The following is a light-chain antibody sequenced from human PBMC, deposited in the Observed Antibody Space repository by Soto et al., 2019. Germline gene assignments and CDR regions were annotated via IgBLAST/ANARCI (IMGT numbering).Light chain of an antibody. J-gene: IGLJ1*01. Sequence: QSVLTQPPSVSPAPGQKVTISCSGSSSNIGNNYVSWYQQLPGTAPKLLIYDNNKRPSGIPDRFSGSKSGTSATLGITGLQTGDEADYYCGTWDSSLSAYVFATGTKVTVL. CDR2: DNN. V-gene: IGLV1-51*01. CDR3: GTWDSSLSAYV. CDR1: SSNIGNNY.